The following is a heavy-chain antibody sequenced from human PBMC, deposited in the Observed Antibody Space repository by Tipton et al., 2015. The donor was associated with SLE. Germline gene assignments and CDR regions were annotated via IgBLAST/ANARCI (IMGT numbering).Heavy chain of an antibody. Sequence: SLRLSCVVSGLSFDENGMSWVRQAPGKGLQWVSGINWSGGSTGYADSVKGRFTISRDNDKNSLYLHMNSPSAEDTALYYCARDSDYFDSRDAFDIWGQGTMVTVSS. D-gene: IGHD3-22*01. J-gene: IGHJ3*02. V-gene: IGHV3-20*04. CDR2: INWSGGST. CDR3: ARDSDYFDSRDAFDI. CDR1: GLSFDENG.